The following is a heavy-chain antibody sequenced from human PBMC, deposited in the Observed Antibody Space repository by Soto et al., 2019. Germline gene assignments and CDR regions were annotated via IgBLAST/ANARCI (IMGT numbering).Heavy chain of an antibody. CDR2: INPNSGGT. CDR3: GRVSGNYDSWSGYHYYYYMDV. CDR1: GYTFTGYY. J-gene: IGHJ6*03. Sequence: ASVKVSCKASGYTFTGYYMHWVRQAPGQGLEWMGWINPNSGGTNYAQKFQGWVTMTRDTSISTAYMELSRLRSDDTAVYYCGRVSGNYDSWSGYHYYYYMDVWGKGTTVTVSS. D-gene: IGHD3-3*01. V-gene: IGHV1-2*04.